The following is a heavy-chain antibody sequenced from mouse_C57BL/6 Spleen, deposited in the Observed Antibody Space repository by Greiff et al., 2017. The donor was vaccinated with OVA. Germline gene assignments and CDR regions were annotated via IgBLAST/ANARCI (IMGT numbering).Heavy chain of an antibody. J-gene: IGHJ4*01. CDR1: GFTFSDYY. Sequence: EVQVVESEGGLVQPGSSMKLSCTASGFTFSDYYMAWVRQVPEKGLEWVANINYDGSSTYYLDSLKSRFIISRDNAKNILYLQMSSLKSEDTATYYCARGEGSLAMDYWGQGTSVTVSS. V-gene: IGHV5-16*01. CDR2: INYDGSST. CDR3: ARGEGSLAMDY.